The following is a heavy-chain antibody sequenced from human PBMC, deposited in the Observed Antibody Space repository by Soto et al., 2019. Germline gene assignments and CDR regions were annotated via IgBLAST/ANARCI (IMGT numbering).Heavy chain of an antibody. J-gene: IGHJ6*02. CDR1: GFTFSSYG. CDR3: AKDGETGGQQRYYYYYYGMDV. D-gene: IGHD6-13*01. V-gene: IGHV3-30*18. CDR2: ISYDGSNK. Sequence: GGSLRLSCAASGFTFSSYGMHWVRQAPGKGLEWVAVISYDGSNKYYADSVKGRFTISRDNSKNTLYLQMNSLRAEDTAVYYCAKDGETGGQQRYYYYYYGMDVWGQGTTVTVSS.